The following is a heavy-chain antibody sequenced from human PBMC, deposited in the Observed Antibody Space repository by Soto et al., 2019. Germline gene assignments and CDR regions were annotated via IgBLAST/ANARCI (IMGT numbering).Heavy chain of an antibody. J-gene: IGHJ6*03. D-gene: IGHD1-7*01. CDR1: GGSISSGDYY. Sequence: ASETLSLTCTVSGGSISSGDYYWSWIRQPPGKGLEWIGYIYYSGSTYYNPSLKSRVTISVDTSKNQFSLKLSSVTAADTAVYYCAGTSSLQWYYMDVWDKGSTVTVSS. V-gene: IGHV4-30-4*01. CDR2: IYYSGST. CDR3: AGTSSLQWYYMDV.